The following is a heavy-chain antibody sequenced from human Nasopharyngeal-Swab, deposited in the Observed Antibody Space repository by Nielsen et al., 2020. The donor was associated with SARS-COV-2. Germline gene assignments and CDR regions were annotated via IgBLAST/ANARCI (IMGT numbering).Heavy chain of an antibody. V-gene: IGHV1-24*01. CDR2: FDPEDGET. CDR1: GYTLTELS. D-gene: IGHD1-26*01. J-gene: IGHJ5*02. Sequence: ASVKVSCKVSGYTLTELSMHWVRQAPGKGLEGRGGFDPEDGETIYAQKFQGRVTMTEDTSTDTAYMELSSLRSEDTAVYYCATASPIVGADNWFDPWGQGTLVTVSS. CDR3: ATASPIVGADNWFDP.